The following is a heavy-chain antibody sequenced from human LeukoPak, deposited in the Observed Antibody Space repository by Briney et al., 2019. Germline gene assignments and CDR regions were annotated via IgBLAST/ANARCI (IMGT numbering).Heavy chain of an antibody. CDR3: ARDEDTSALSEY. CDR2: ISNTGGRT. J-gene: IGHJ4*02. V-gene: IGHV3-23*01. Sequence: GGSLRLSCAGSGFTFSRNTMSWVRQAPGRWLEWVSAISNTGGRTDYADSVKGRFTISRDNSKSTLYLQMDSLRAEDTAVYYCARDEDTSALSEYWGQGTLVTVSS. D-gene: IGHD2/OR15-2a*01. CDR1: GFTFSRNT.